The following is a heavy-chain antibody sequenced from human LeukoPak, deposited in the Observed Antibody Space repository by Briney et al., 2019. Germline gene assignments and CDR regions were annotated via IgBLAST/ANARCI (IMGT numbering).Heavy chain of an antibody. V-gene: IGHV3-48*03. CDR3: TTDMKWFGEFYDY. CDR1: GITYSSYE. Sequence: GGSLRLSCAASGITYSSYEMNWVRRAPGKGLEWDSYICSSGSTIYYADSVKGRFTISRDNAKNSLYLQMNSLKTEDTAVYYCTTDMKWFGEFYDYWGQGTLVTVSS. CDR2: ICSSGSTI. D-gene: IGHD3-10*01. J-gene: IGHJ4*02.